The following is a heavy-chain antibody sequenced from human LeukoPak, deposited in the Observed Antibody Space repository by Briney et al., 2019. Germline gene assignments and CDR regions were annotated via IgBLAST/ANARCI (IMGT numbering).Heavy chain of an antibody. D-gene: IGHD3-3*01. CDR3: AGLTISGWFDP. Sequence: PSETLSLTCTVSGGSISSSSYYWGWIRQPPGKGLEWIGSIYYSGSTYYNPSLKSRVTISVDTSKNQFSLKLSSVTAADTAVYYCAGLTISGWFDPWGQGTLVTVSS. CDR1: GGSISSSSYY. V-gene: IGHV4-39*01. CDR2: IYYSGST. J-gene: IGHJ5*02.